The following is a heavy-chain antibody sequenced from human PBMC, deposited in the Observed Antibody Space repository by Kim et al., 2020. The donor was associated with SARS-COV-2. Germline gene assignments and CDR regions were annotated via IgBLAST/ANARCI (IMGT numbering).Heavy chain of an antibody. CDR3: AKDGGGSDFNYYYGWDV. D-gene: IGHD3-16*01. Sequence: GGSLRLSCEASGFTFRDFAMSWVRQTPEKGLQWVSSITGSGRTTYYVDSVKGRFTISRDNSKNTLHLQMNSLRADDTAVYYCAKDGGGSDFNYYYGWDV. V-gene: IGHV3-23*01. CDR2: ITGSGRTT. CDR1: GFTFRDFA. J-gene: IGHJ6*01.